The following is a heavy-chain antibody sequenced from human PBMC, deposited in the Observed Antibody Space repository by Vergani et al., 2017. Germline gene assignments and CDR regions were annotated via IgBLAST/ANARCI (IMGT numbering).Heavy chain of an antibody. J-gene: IGHJ3*02. CDR3: AREWRGVGYCSSTSCPDAFDI. D-gene: IGHD2-2*01. V-gene: IGHV1-46*01. CDR1: GYTFTSYY. CDR2: INPSGGST. Sequence: QVQLVQSGAEVKKPGASVKVSCKASGYTFTSYYMPWVRQAPGQGLEWMGIINPSGGSTSYAQKFQGRVTITRDTSTSTVYMELSSLRSEDTAVYYCAREWRGVGYCSSTSCPDAFDIWGQGTMVTVSS.